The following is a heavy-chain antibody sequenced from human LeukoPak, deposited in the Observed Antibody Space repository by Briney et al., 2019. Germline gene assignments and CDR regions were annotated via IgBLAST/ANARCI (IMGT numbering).Heavy chain of an antibody. CDR3: ARDYGDYANWFDP. Sequence: ASVKVSCKASGYTFTCYYMHWVRQAPGQGLEWMGWINPNSGGTNYAQKFQGRVTMTRDTSISTAYMELSRLRSDDTAVYYCARDYGDYANWFDPWGQGTLVTVSS. V-gene: IGHV1-2*02. CDR2: INPNSGGT. CDR1: GYTFTCYY. J-gene: IGHJ5*02. D-gene: IGHD4-17*01.